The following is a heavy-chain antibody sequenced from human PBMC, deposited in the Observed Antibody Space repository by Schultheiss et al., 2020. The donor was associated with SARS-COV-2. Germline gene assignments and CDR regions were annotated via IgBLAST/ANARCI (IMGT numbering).Heavy chain of an antibody. CDR2: IYYSGST. CDR1: GGSISSYY. D-gene: IGHD3-10*01. J-gene: IGHJ4*02. Sequence: GSLRLSCTVSGGSISSYYWSWIRQPPGKGLEWIGYIYYSGSTNYNPSLKSRVTISVDTSKNQFSLKLSSVTAADTAVYYCARQGVAGDLDYWGQGTLVTVSS. V-gene: IGHV4-59*08. CDR3: ARQGVAGDLDY.